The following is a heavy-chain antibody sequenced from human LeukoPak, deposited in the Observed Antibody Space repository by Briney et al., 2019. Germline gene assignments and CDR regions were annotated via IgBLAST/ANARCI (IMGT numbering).Heavy chain of an antibody. D-gene: IGHD4-23*01. Sequence: GGSLRLSCAASGFTFSSYAMHWVRQAPGKGLEYVSAISSNGGSTYYANSVKGRFTISRDNSKNTLYLQMGSLRAEDMAVYYCARDRLGNPSSRSEIDYWGQGTLVTVSS. CDR1: GFTFSSYA. V-gene: IGHV3-64*01. CDR3: ARDRLGNPSSRSEIDY. CDR2: ISSNGGST. J-gene: IGHJ4*02.